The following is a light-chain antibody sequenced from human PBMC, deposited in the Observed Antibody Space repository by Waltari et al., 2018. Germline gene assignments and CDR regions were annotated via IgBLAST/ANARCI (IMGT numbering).Light chain of an antibody. Sequence: QTVVTQEPSLSVSPGGTVTLPVGLRSGSVSSAPHPTWYRQTPGQAPRTLIYSTNTRSSGVPDRFSGSILGNKAALTITGAQADDESDYYCVLYVGSGIWVFGGGTKLTVL. CDR2: STN. CDR3: VLYVGSGIWV. V-gene: IGLV8-61*01. CDR1: SGSVSSAPH. J-gene: IGLJ3*02.